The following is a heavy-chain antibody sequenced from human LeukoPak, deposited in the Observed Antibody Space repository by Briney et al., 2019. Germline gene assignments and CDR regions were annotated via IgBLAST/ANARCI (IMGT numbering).Heavy chain of an antibody. CDR2: VSATGGTT. CDR3: AKDTKGGFYASSAAFDS. V-gene: IGHV3-23*01. Sequence: GGTLRLSCAASGFTFSKYVMSWVRQAPGEGLVWVSDVSATGGTTRYADSVKGRFAISRDNPKNRVDLQMNSLRVDDTAVYYCAKDTKGGFYASSAAFDSWGQGTQVTVSS. D-gene: IGHD2/OR15-2a*01. J-gene: IGHJ5*01. CDR1: GFTFSKYV.